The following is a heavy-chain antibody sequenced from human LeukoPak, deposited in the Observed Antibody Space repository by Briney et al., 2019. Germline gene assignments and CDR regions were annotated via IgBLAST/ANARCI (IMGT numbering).Heavy chain of an antibody. V-gene: IGHV4-59*12. Sequence: PSETLSLTCAVSGGSMSSYFWSWIRQPPGKGLEWIGHIYYSGSTYYNPSLKSRVTISVDTSKNQFSLKLSSVTAADTAVYYCARDGYYYDSSGYLGAWGQGTLVTVSS. CDR2: IYYSGST. D-gene: IGHD3-22*01. J-gene: IGHJ5*02. CDR3: ARDGYYYDSSGYLGA. CDR1: GGSMSSYF.